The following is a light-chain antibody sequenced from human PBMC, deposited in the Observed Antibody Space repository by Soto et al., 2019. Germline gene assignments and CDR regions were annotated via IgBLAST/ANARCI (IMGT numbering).Light chain of an antibody. Sequence: EIVLTQSPGTLSLSPGERATLSCRASQSVSSSYLDWYQQKPGQAPRLLIYGASSRATGIPDRFSGSGSGTDFTLTISRLEPEDFAVYYCQQYCSSRTFGQGTKVEIK. J-gene: IGKJ1*01. CDR1: QSVSSSY. V-gene: IGKV3-20*01. CDR3: QQYCSSRT. CDR2: GAS.